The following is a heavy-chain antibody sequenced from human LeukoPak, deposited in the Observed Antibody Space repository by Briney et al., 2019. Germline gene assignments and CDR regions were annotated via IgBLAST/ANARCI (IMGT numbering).Heavy chain of an antibody. J-gene: IGHJ6*02. Sequence: PGGSLRLSCAASGFTFSDYYMSWIRQAPGKGLEWVSYISSSSSYTNYADSVKGRFTISRDNAKNSLYLQMNGLRAEDTAVYSCARASTVTDAFDYYYYGMDVWGQGTTVTVSS. CDR1: GFTFSDYY. CDR3: ARASTVTDAFDYYYYGMDV. V-gene: IGHV3-11*05. D-gene: IGHD4-17*01. CDR2: ISSSSSYT.